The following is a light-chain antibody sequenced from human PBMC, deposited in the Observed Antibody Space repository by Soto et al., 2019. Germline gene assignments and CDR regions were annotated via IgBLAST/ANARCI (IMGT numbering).Light chain of an antibody. V-gene: IGLV2-23*01. Sequence: QSVLTQPVSVSASPGQSITIPCTGTSSDVGSYNLVSWFQQHPGKVPKLLIYEGTKRPSGLSDRFSGSKSGATASLTISGLQAEDEAHYYCYSYAGENLYVFGTGTKVTVL. CDR3: YSYAGENLYV. CDR1: SSDVGSYNL. J-gene: IGLJ1*01. CDR2: EGT.